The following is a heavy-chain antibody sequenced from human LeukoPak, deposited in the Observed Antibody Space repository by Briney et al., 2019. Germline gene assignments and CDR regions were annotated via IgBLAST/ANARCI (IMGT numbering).Heavy chain of an antibody. CDR2: INHSGST. J-gene: IGHJ4*02. D-gene: IGHD3-22*01. Sequence: SETLSLTCAVYGGSFSGYYWSWIRQPPGKGLEWIGEINHSGSTNYNPSLKSRVTISVDTSKNQFPLKQSSVTAADTAVYYCARGLGGYYDGDILQGYCFDYWGQGTLVTVSS. CDR3: ARGLGGYYDGDILQGYCFDY. CDR1: GGSFSGYY. V-gene: IGHV4-34*01.